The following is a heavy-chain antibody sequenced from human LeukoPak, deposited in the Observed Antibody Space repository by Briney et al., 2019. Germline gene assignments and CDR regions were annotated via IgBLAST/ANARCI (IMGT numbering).Heavy chain of an antibody. CDR1: GFTFSSYA. CDR2: TSFDGSDK. CDR3: ATQPCSGGRCYLLH. Sequence: PGGSLRLSCAASGFTFSSYAMHWVRQAPGKGLEWVAVTSFDGSDKSYADSVKGRFTISRDNSKNTLYLQLNSPRTEDTAVYYCATQPCSGGRCYLLHWGQGTLVTVSS. V-gene: IGHV3-30*04. D-gene: IGHD2-15*01. J-gene: IGHJ4*02.